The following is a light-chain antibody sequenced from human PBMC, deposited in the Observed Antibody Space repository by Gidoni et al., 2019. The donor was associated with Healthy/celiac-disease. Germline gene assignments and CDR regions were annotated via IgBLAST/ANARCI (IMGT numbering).Light chain of an antibody. J-gene: IGLJ3*02. Sequence: NFMLTQPHSVSESPGTTVTISYTGSSGSIASNYVQWYQQRPGSAPTTVIYEDNQRPSGVPDRFSGSIDSSSNSASLTISGLKTEDEADYYCQSYDSSNRGVFGGGTKLTVL. CDR2: EDN. CDR1: SGSIASNY. CDR3: QSYDSSNRGV. V-gene: IGLV6-57*02.